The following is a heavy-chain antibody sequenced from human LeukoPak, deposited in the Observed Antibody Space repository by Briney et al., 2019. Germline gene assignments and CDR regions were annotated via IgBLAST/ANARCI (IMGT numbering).Heavy chain of an antibody. D-gene: IGHD3-16*01. CDR2: IIPIFGTA. V-gene: IGHV1-69*13. Sequence: PGASVKASCKASGNSISNYAVSWVRQAPGQGFEWMGGIIPIFGTADYAQKFQGRVTITADQSTSTTYMALSSLKSEDTVTYYCTTRACHAGGCSSSFYYYYGLHFWGQGTTVSVSS. CDR3: TTRACHAGGCSSSFYYYYGLHF. J-gene: IGHJ6*02. CDR1: GNSISNYA.